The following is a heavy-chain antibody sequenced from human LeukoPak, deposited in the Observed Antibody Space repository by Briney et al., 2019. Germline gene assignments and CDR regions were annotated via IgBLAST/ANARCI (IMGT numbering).Heavy chain of an antibody. CDR1: GFALSSAW. D-gene: IGHD1-26*01. CDR2: ISSSSSTI. Sequence: GGSLRLSCAASGFALSSAWMNWVRQAPGKGLEWVSFISSSSSTIYYADSVKGRFTISRDNAKNSLYLQMNSLRAEDTAVYYCARDRGGSYSAIDYWGQGTLVTVS. CDR3: ARDRGGSYSAIDY. V-gene: IGHV3-48*04. J-gene: IGHJ4*02.